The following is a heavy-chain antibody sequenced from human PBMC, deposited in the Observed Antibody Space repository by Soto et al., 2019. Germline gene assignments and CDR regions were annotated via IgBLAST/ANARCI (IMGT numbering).Heavy chain of an antibody. CDR2: ISGGGETT. V-gene: IGHV3-23*01. CDR3: AFNSGSGSYYFDY. CDR1: GFTFSSYA. D-gene: IGHD3-10*01. Sequence: EVQLLESGGGLVQPGGSLRLSWSASGFTFSSYAMWWVRRAPGKGQECVSAISGGGETTYYADSVKGRFTISRDNSKNTLYLQMNSLRAEDTAVYYCAFNSGSGSYYFDYWGQGTLVTVSS. J-gene: IGHJ4*02.